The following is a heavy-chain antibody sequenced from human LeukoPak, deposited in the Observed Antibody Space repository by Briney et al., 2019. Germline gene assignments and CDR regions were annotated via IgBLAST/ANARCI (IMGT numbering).Heavy chain of an antibody. CDR3: ARGTSGGNGFSY. Sequence: TGGSLRLSCAASGFTFSSYWMSWVRQAPGKGLEWVANIKQDGDERYYVDSVKGRFTISRDNAKNSLYLQMNSQRAVDTAVYYCARGTSGGNGFSYWGLGTLVTVSS. CDR1: GFTFSSYW. CDR2: IKQDGDER. D-gene: IGHD2-15*01. J-gene: IGHJ4*02. V-gene: IGHV3-7*04.